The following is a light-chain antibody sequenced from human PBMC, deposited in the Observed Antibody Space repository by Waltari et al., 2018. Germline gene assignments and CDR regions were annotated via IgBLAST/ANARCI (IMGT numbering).Light chain of an antibody. CDR3: QAWDRSTHVV. Sequence: SYELTQPPSVSVSPGQTASITCSGDNLGNKYTSWYQQKPGQSPVLVIYQHTRRPSGTPGRFPGSNAGNTATLTISGAQAMDEADYYCQAWDRSTHVVFGGGTKLTVL. J-gene: IGLJ2*01. CDR2: QHT. CDR1: NLGNKY. V-gene: IGLV3-1*01.